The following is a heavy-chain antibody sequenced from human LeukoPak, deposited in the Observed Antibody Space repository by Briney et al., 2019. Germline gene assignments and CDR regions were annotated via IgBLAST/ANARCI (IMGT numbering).Heavy chain of an antibody. CDR1: GFAFSSYW. V-gene: IGHV3-7*01. CDR2: INQDGNSQ. J-gene: IGHJ4*02. Sequence: PGGSLRLSCEASGFAFSSYWASWVRQAPGKGLEWVANINQDGNSQNYVDSVRGRFTISKDNAKNSVYLQMNSLRAEDTAVYYCARSLWAGDFWGQGILVTVS. CDR3: ARSLWAGDF. D-gene: IGHD6-19*01.